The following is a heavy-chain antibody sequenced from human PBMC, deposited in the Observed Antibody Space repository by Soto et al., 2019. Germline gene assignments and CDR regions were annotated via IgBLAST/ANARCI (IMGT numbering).Heavy chain of an antibody. J-gene: IGHJ6*02. CDR2: ISDDGSNK. Sequence: QVQLVESGGGVVQPGRSLRLSCAASGFTLSKYGMHWVRQAPGKGLEWVAVISDDGSNKYYADYVKGRLIISRDNSKNTLYLQMNSLRLEDTAVYYCAKEGGFRTESPLYYYGMDVWGQGTTVTVSS. V-gene: IGHV3-30*18. CDR3: AKEGGFRTESPLYYYGMDV. CDR1: GFTLSKYG. D-gene: IGHD6-25*01.